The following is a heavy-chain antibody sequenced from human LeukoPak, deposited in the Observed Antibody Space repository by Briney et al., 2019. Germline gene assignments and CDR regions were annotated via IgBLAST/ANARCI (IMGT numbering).Heavy chain of an antibody. CDR1: GGSFSGYY. J-gene: IGHJ6*02. D-gene: IGHD2-15*01. CDR3: ASTDCSGGSCYQGYYYYGMDV. V-gene: IGHV4-34*01. Sequence: SETLSLTCAVYGGSFSGYYWSWIRQPPGKGLEWIGEINHSGSTYYNPSLKSRVTISVDTSKNQFSLKLSSVTAADTAVYYCASTDCSGGSCYQGYYYYGMDVWGQGTTVTVSS. CDR2: INHSGST.